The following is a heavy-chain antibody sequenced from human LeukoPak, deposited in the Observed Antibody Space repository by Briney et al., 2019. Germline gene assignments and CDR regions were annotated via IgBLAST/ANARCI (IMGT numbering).Heavy chain of an antibody. CDR1: GGSISSYY. D-gene: IGHD3-22*01. V-gene: IGHV4-59*01. CDR2: IYYSGST. CDR3: ARATVVVVDPNAGWFDP. Sequence: SSETLSLTCTVSGGSISSYYWSWIRQPPGKGLEWIGYIYYSGSTNYNPSLKSRVTISVDTSKNQFSLKLSSVTAADTAVYYCARATVVVVDPNAGWFDPWGQGTLVTVSS. J-gene: IGHJ5*02.